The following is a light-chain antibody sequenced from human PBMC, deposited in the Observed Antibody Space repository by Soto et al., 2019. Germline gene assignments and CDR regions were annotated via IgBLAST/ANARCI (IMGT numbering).Light chain of an antibody. J-gene: IGLJ3*02. V-gene: IGLV2-23*01. Sequence: QSVLTQPASVSGSPGQSITISCTGTSSDVGSYKLVSWYQQRPGKGPKLMIYDDTERPSGVSSRFSGSKSGNTASLTISGLQAEDEADYYCCSYAGRSTWVFGGGTKVTVL. CDR2: DDT. CDR3: CSYAGRSTWV. CDR1: SSDVGSYKL.